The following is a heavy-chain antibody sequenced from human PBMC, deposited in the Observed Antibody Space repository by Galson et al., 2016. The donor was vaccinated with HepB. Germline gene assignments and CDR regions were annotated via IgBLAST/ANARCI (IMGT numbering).Heavy chain of an antibody. J-gene: IGHJ5*02. CDR3: AKDFGREYYGSSGP. D-gene: IGHD3-22*01. CDR1: GFTFSIYA. CDR2: VMGSGVTT. V-gene: IGHV3-23*01. Sequence: SLRLSCAASGFTFSIYAMNWVRQPPGKGLEWVSTVMGSGVTTYYADSVKGRFTVSRDNFRNTVYLQMNSLRAEDTAVYYCAKDFGREYYGSSGPWGQGISVTVSS.